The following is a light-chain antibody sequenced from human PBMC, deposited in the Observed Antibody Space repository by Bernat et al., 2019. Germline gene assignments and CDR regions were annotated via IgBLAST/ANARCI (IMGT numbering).Light chain of an antibody. V-gene: IGLV1-47*02. CDR1: SSNIGSNY. CDR2: SNN. CDR3: AAWDESLRGINWV. J-gene: IGLJ3*02. Sequence: QSVLTQPPSASGTPGQWVTISCSGSSSNIGSNYVYWYQQLPGTAPKLLIYSNNQRPSGVPDRFSGSKSGTSASLAISGLRSEDEADYYCAAWDESLRGINWVFGGGTKLTVL.